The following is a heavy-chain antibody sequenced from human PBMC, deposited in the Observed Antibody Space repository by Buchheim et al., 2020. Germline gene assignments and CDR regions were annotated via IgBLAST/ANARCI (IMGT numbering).Heavy chain of an antibody. CDR1: GGSFIGYY. V-gene: IGHV4-34*10. J-gene: IGHJ5*02. CDR2: INQSGNT. D-gene: IGHD3-9*01. CDR3: ARGGTYEILGS. Sequence: QVQLQESGPGLVKPSETLSLTCAEYGGSFIGYYWSWIRQSPGKGLEWIGEINQSGNTNYNPSLSSRVSMLLDTSNNQFSLRLSSVTAADTAMYYCARGGTYEILGSWGQGTL.